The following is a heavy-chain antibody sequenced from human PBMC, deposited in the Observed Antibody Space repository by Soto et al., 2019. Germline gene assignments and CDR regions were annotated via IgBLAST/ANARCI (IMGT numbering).Heavy chain of an antibody. D-gene: IGHD2-8*02. J-gene: IGHJ4*02. V-gene: IGHV4-34*01. CDR2: INHSGST. Sequence: TLSLTCAVYGGSFSGYYWSWIRQPPGKGLEWIGEINHSGSTNYNPSLKSRVTISVDTSKNQFSLKLSSVTAADTAVYYCARASWSLDYWGQGTLVTVPS. CDR3: ARASWSLDY. CDR1: GGSFSGYY.